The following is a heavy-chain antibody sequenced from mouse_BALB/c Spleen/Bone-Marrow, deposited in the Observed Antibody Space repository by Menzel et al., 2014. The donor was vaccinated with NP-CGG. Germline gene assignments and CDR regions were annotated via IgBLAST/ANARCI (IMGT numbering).Heavy chain of an antibody. CDR3: TRRTATLDY. CDR1: GYSFTSYW. J-gene: IGHJ2*01. Sequence: VHVKQSGTVLARPGASVKMSCKASGYSFTSYWIHWVKQRPGQGLEWIGAIYPGDSDTSFNQKFKDKAKLTAVTSASTAYMERSSLTNEDSAVYYCTRRTATLDYWGQGTTLTVSS. D-gene: IGHD1-2*01. CDR2: IYPGDSDT. V-gene: IGHV1-5*01.